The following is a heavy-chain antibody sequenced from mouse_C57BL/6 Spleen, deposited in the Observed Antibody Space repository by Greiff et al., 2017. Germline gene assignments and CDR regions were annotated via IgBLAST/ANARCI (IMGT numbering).Heavy chain of an antibody. V-gene: IGHV14-4*01. CDR1: GFNIKDDY. CDR3: TTSSMVRDYAMDY. J-gene: IGHJ4*01. CDR2: IDPENGDT. D-gene: IGHD2-2*01. Sequence: EVQLQQSGAELVRPGASVKLSCTASGFNIKDDYMHWVKQRPEQGLEWIGWIDPENGDTEYASKFQGKATITADTSSNTAYLQLSSLTSEDTAVYYCTTSSMVRDYAMDYWGQGTSVTVSS.